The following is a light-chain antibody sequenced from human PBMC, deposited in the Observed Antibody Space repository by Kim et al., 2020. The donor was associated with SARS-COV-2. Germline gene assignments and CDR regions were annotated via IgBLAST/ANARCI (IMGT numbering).Light chain of an antibody. CDR1: QDISNY. CDR2: DAS. CDR3: QQYDNLPLA. J-gene: IGKJ3*01. V-gene: IGKV1-33*01. Sequence: DIQMTQSPSSLSASVGDRVTITCQASQDISNYLNWYQQKPGKAPTLLIYDASNLETGVPSRFSGSGSGTDFTFTISSLQPEDIATYYCQQYDNLPLAFGPGTKVD.